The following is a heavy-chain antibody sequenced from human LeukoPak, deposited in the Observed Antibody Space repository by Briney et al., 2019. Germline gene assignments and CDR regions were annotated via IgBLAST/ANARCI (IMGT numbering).Heavy chain of an antibody. V-gene: IGHV4-39*07. J-gene: IGHJ6*03. D-gene: IGHD3-10*01. CDR2: IYYSGST. CDR1: GGSISSSSYY. CDR3: AREVEGSGTYYYSFYMDV. Sequence: PSETLSLTCTVSGGSISSSSYYWGWIRQPPGRGLEWIGSIYYSGSTYNNPSLKSRVTISVDTSKNQFSLKLNSVTAADTAVYYCAREVEGSGTYYYSFYMDVWGKGSTVTVSS.